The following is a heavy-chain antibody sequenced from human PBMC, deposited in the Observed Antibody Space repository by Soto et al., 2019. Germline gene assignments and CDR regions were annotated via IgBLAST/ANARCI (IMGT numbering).Heavy chain of an antibody. Sequence: QVQLVQSGAEVKKPGASVKVSCKASGYTFTGYYMHWVRQAPGQGLEWMGGFDPEDGETIYAQKFQGRVTMTEDTSTDTAYMELSSLRSEDTAVYYCATVMTGTTEPWFDPWGQGTLVTVSS. D-gene: IGHD1-20*01. V-gene: IGHV1-24*01. CDR3: ATVMTGTTEPWFDP. CDR1: GYTFTGYY. CDR2: FDPEDGET. J-gene: IGHJ5*02.